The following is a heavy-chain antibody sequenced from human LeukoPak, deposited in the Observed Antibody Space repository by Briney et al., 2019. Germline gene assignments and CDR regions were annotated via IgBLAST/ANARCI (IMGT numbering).Heavy chain of an antibody. J-gene: IGHJ4*03. CDR2: IRYDGSNK. V-gene: IGHV3-30*02. CDR1: GFTFSSYG. CDR3: ARPGSYYEGYFDY. Sequence: PGGSLRLSCAASGFTFSSYGMHWVRQAPGKGLEWVAFIRYDGSNKYYADSVKGRFTISRDNSKNTLYLQMNSLRAEDTAVYYCARPGSYYEGYFDYWGQGTLVTVSS. D-gene: IGHD1-26*01.